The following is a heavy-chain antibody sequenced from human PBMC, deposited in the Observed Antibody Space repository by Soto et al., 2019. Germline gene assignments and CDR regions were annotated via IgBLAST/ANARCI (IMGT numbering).Heavy chain of an antibody. CDR3: ARDYYDSSGYPNPLDY. Sequence: SETLSLTCTVSGGSISSYYWSWIRQPPGKGLEWIGEIYHSGSTNYNPSLKSRVTISVDKSKNQFSLKLSSVTAADTAVYYCARDYYDSSGYPNPLDYWGQGTLVTVSS. CDR2: IYHSGST. V-gene: IGHV4-59*12. D-gene: IGHD3-22*01. J-gene: IGHJ4*02. CDR1: GGSISSYY.